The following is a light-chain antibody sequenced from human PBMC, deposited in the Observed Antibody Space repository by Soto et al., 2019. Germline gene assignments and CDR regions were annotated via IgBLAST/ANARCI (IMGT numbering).Light chain of an antibody. Sequence: EIVMTQSPATLPVSPGERATLSCRASQSVSSNLAWYQQKPGQAPRLLIYGASTRATGIPARFSGSGSGTEFTLTISRLQSEDFAVYYCQQYNNWLFTFGGGTKVEIK. CDR3: QQYNNWLFT. V-gene: IGKV3-15*01. CDR1: QSVSSN. J-gene: IGKJ4*01. CDR2: GAS.